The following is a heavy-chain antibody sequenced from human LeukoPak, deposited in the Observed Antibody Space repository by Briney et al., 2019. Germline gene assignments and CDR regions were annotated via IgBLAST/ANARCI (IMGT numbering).Heavy chain of an antibody. CDR2: IYYSGST. Sequence: SETLSLTCTVSGGSISSYYWSWIRQPPGKGLEWIGYIYYSGSTYYNPSLKSRVTISVDTSKNQFSLKLSSVTAADTAVYYCARYSNYIDYFDYWGQGTLVTVSS. J-gene: IGHJ4*02. CDR3: ARYSNYIDYFDY. V-gene: IGHV4-59*01. CDR1: GGSISSYY. D-gene: IGHD4-11*01.